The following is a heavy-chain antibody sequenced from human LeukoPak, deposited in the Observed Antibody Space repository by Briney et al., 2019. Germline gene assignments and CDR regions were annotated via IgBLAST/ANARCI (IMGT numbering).Heavy chain of an antibody. J-gene: IGHJ5*02. CDR2: INPNSGGT. Sequence: ASVKVPCKASGYTFTGYYMHWVRQAPGQGLEWMGWINPNSGGTNYAQKFQGRVTMTRDTSISTAYMELSRLRSDDTAVYYCARGYGSGSYNWFDPWGQGTLVTVSS. CDR3: ARGYGSGSYNWFDP. CDR1: GYTFTGYY. V-gene: IGHV1-2*02. D-gene: IGHD3-10*01.